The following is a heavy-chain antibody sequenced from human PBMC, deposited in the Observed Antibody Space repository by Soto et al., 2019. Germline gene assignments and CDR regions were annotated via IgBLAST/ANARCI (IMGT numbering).Heavy chain of an antibody. CDR2: IGSSSNAI. D-gene: IGHD1-26*01. V-gene: IGHV3-11*01. CDR3: ARNSEHVDF. J-gene: IGHJ4*02. Sequence: HLVESGGGLVRPGGSLRLSCAASGFNLRDFYMSWIRQAPGKGMEWVAYIGSSSNAIVYSDSARGRFTISRDNAENSLYLQMNSLQAGDTALYYCARNSEHVDFWGQGTLVTVSS. CDR1: GFNLRDFY.